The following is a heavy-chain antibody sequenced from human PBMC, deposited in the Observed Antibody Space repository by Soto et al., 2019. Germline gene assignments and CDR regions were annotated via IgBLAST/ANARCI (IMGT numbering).Heavy chain of an antibody. CDR1: GFTFSSYG. CDR3: ARDHGGGMDV. V-gene: IGHV3-33*01. CDR2: IWYDGSNK. J-gene: IGHJ6*04. Sequence: GGSLRLSCAASGFTFSSYGMHWVRRAPGKGLEWVAVIWYDGSNKYYADSVKGRFTISRDNSKNTLYLQMNSLRAEDTAVYYCARDHGGGMDVWGKGTTVTVSS.